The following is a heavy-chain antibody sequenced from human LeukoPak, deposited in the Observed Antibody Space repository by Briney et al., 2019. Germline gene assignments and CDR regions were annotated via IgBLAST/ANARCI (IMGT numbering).Heavy chain of an antibody. J-gene: IGHJ4*02. Sequence: GGSLRLSCAASGFTFSTYGMHWVRQAPGKGLEWVAFVRYDGSNKYYADSVKGRFTISRDNSKNTLYLQMNSLRPEDTAVYDCAKDLGYWGQGTLVTVSS. V-gene: IGHV3-30*02. CDR2: VRYDGSNK. CDR1: GFTFSTYG. CDR3: AKDLGY. D-gene: IGHD7-27*01.